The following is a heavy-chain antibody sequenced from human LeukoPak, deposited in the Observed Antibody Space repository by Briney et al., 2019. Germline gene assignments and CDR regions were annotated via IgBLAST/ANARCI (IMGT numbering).Heavy chain of an antibody. D-gene: IGHD3-10*01. V-gene: IGHV1-2*02. CDR1: GYTFTGYY. CDR3: ARDGSGSGNSDLDN. CDR2: IHPNSGGT. Sequence: GASEKVSCKASGYTFTGYYMHWVRQAPGQGLEWMGWIHPNSGGTNYPQKFQGRVTMTRDTSISTVYMELSRLRSDDTAVYYCARDGSGSGNSDLDNWGQGTLVTVSS. J-gene: IGHJ4*02.